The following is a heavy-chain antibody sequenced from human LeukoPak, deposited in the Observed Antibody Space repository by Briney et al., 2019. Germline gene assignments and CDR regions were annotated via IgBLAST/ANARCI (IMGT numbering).Heavy chain of an antibody. CDR3: ARVFYCSGGICYLNY. D-gene: IGHD2-8*02. V-gene: IGHV1-2*02. CDR1: GYTFTGYY. CDR2: INPNSGST. Sequence: GASVKVSCKASGYTFTGYYIQWVRQAPGQGLEWMGWINPNSGSTSYAQKFQGRVTVTRDTSITTAYMEQSSLRFDDTAVYYCARVFYCSGGICYLNYWGQGTLVTVSS. J-gene: IGHJ4*02.